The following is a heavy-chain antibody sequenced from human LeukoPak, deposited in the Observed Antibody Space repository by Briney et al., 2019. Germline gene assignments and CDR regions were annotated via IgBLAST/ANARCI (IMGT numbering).Heavy chain of an antibody. CDR2: IYYSGST. J-gene: IGHJ3*02. V-gene: IGHV4-59*01. CDR3: ARVRTYYYDSSGFDAFDI. CDR1: SGSISSYY. Sequence: KPSETLSLTCTVSSGSISSYYWSWIRQPPGKGLEWIGYIYYSGSTNYNPSLKSRVTISVDTSKNQFSLKLSSVTAADTAVYYCARVRTYYYDSSGFDAFDIWGQGTMVTVSS. D-gene: IGHD3-22*01.